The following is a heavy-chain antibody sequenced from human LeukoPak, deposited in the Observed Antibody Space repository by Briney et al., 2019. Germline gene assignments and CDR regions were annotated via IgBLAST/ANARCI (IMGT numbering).Heavy chain of an antibody. V-gene: IGHV1-2*02. CDR2: INPNSGGT. Sequence: ASVKVSCKASGYIFTGSYMHWVRQAPGQGLEWMGWINPNSGGTNYAQKFQGRVTMTRDTSISTAYMGLSRLRSDDTAVYYCASDMMPYIVATIPPGWYDPLVQGTLVTVSS. CDR3: ASDMMPYIVATIPPGWYDP. D-gene: IGHD5-12*01. J-gene: IGHJ5*02. CDR1: GYIFTGSY.